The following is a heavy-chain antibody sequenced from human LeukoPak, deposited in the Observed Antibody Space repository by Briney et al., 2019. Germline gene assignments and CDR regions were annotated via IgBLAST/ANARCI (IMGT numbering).Heavy chain of an antibody. D-gene: IGHD3-3*01. CDR2: ISSSGSYI. J-gene: IGHJ4*02. CDR3: ARDLAGVASL. V-gene: IGHV3-21*01. Sequence: GGSLRLSCAASGFTFSSYSMNWVRQAPGKGLEWVSSISSSGSYIYYADSVKGQFTISRDNAKNSLYLQMNSLRAEDTAVYYCARDLAGVASLWGQGTLVTVSS. CDR1: GFTFSSYS.